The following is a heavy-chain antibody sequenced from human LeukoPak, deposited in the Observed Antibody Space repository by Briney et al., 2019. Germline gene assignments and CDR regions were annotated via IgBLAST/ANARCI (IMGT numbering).Heavy chain of an antibody. Sequence: PSETLSLTCTVSGGSVSEDNFYWGWIRQPPGKGLEWIGYSHYGGYPNYNPSLKSRVRISVDTSKNQFSLNLSSVTAADTAVYYCVRDASLGYFYAMDVWGKGTTVTVSS. CDR2: SHYGGYP. CDR1: GGSVSEDNFY. D-gene: IGHD3-16*01. J-gene: IGHJ6*04. CDR3: VRDASLGYFYAMDV. V-gene: IGHV4-61*01.